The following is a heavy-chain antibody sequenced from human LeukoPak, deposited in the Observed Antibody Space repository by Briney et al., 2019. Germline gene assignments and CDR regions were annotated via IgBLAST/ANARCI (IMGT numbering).Heavy chain of an antibody. CDR2: IKQDGSEK. V-gene: IGHV3-7*01. Sequence: GGSLRLSCAASGFTFSSYWMSWVRQAPGKGLEWVANIKQDGSEKYYVDSVKGRFTISRDNAKNSLYLQMNSLRAEDTAVYYCARDSMGPITKAFDIWGQGTMVSVSS. CDR1: GFTFSSYW. CDR3: ARDSMGPITKAFDI. D-gene: IGHD1-26*01. J-gene: IGHJ3*02.